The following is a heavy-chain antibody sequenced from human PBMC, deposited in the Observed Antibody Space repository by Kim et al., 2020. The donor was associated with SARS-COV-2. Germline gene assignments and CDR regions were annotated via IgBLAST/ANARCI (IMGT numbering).Heavy chain of an antibody. J-gene: IGHJ6*02. CDR3: ARDGSYCGGDCYFVNYYGMDV. V-gene: IGHV1-69*13. CDR2: IIPIFGTA. CDR1: GGTFSSYA. D-gene: IGHD2-21*01. Sequence: SVKVSCKASGGTFSSYAISWVRQAPGQGLEWMGGIIPIFGTANYAQKFQGRVTITADESTSTAYMELSSLRSEDTAVYYCARDGSYCGGDCYFVNYYGMDVWGQGTTVTVSS.